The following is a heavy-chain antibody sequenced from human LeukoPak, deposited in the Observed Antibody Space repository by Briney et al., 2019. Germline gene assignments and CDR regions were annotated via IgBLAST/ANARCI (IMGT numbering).Heavy chain of an antibody. Sequence: GGSLGLSCAASGFTFSSYWMHWVRQAPGKGLVWVSRINSDGSSTSYADSVKVRFTISRDNAKNTLYLQMNSLRAEDTAVYYCARDQGFGELDYWGQGTLVTVSS. D-gene: IGHD3-10*01. CDR3: ARDQGFGELDY. CDR1: GFTFSSYW. CDR2: INSDGSST. J-gene: IGHJ4*02. V-gene: IGHV3-74*01.